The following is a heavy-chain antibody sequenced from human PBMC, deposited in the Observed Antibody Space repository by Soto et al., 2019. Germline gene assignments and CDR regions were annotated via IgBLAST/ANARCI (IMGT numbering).Heavy chain of an antibody. CDR2: ITPTLNIA. D-gene: IGHD1-26*01. Sequence: QLQLVQSGAEVREPGSSVKVSCTASGGTFSSYTVIWVRQAPGQGLEWMGGITPTLNIAKYAEKFQGRVTITADESTSTVNMHLSSLRSEDTAVYFCARGYYSGGNPSSLDYWGQGTLVAVSS. CDR1: GGTFSSYT. J-gene: IGHJ4*02. V-gene: IGHV1-69*01. CDR3: ARGYYSGGNPSSLDY.